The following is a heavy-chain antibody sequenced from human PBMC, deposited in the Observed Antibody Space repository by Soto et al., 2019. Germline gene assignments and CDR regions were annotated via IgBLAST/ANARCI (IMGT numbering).Heavy chain of an antibody. J-gene: IGHJ5*02. V-gene: IGHV3-21*01. CDR3: ARDSYGSGSYPEAFDP. Sequence: GGSLRLSCAASGFTFSSYSMNWVRQAPGKGLEWVSSISSSSSYIYYADSVKGRFTISRDNAKNSLYLQMNSLRAEDTAVYYCARDSYGSGSYPEAFDPWGQGTLVTVSS. CDR1: GFTFSSYS. CDR2: ISSSSSYI. D-gene: IGHD3-10*01.